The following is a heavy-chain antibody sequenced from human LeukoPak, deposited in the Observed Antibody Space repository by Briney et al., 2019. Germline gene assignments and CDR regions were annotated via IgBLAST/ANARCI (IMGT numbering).Heavy chain of an antibody. V-gene: IGHV4-39*07. Sequence: SETLSLTCIVSGGTLSSRNSYWGWIRQPPGKGLEWIGNIYYSGSTYYNPSLKSRSTISVDTSNNQFSLKMSSVTAADTAVYYCARARVNTMMIVVSGGYFDYWGQGTLVTVSS. CDR2: IYYSGST. D-gene: IGHD3-22*01. J-gene: IGHJ4*02. CDR3: ARARVNTMMIVVSGGYFDY. CDR1: GGTLSSRNSY.